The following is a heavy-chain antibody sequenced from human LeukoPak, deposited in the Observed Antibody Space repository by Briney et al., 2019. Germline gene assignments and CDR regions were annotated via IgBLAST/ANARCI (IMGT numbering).Heavy chain of an antibody. D-gene: IGHD5-12*01. Sequence: PGGSLRLSCAASGFTFSSYGMNWVRQAPGKGLEWVSYISSSSDSIYYADSVKGRFTISRDNAENSLYLQMNSLSDEDTAVYYCARAMRSGYDYWGQGTLVTVAS. J-gene: IGHJ4*02. V-gene: IGHV3-48*02. CDR1: GFTFSSYG. CDR3: ARAMRSGYDY. CDR2: ISSSSDSI.